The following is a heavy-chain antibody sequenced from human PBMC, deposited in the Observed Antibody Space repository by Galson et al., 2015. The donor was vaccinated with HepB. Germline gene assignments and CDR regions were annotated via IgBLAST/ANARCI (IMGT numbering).Heavy chain of an antibody. D-gene: IGHD5-18*01. CDR3: ARDPGMQLWYSKASGMDV. J-gene: IGHJ6*02. CDR2: ISYDGSNK. Sequence: SLRLSCAASGFTFSSYAMHWVRQAPGKGLEWVAVISYDGSNKYYADSVKGRFTISRDNSKNTLYLQMNSLRAEDTAVYYCARDPGMQLWYSKASGMDVWGQGTTVTVSS. V-gene: IGHV3-30*04. CDR1: GFTFSSYA.